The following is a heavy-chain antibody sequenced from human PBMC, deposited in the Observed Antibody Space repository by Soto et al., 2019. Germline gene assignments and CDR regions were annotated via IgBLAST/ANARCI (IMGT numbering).Heavy chain of an antibody. D-gene: IGHD6-13*01. J-gene: IGHJ4*02. CDR3: AKKLAATATEYRPY. CDR1: GFTFSSDS. V-gene: IGHV3-23*01. CDR2: ISGSGDST. Sequence: GGSPXLSCAASGFTFSSDSMSWVRQAPGKGLEWVSGISGSGDSTNYADSVKGRFTISRDNSKNTLYLQMNSLRAEDTAVYYCAKKLAATATEYRPYWGQGTLVTVSS.